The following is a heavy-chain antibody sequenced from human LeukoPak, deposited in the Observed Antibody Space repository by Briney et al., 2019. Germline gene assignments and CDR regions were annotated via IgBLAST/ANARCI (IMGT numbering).Heavy chain of an antibody. Sequence: ASVKVSCKASGYTFSSYYMHWVRQAPGQGLEWMGIINPSGGSTTYAQKFQDRVTMTRDTSTSTVYMELSSLRSEDTAVYYCARGGYNWNMFDYWGQGTLVTVSS. D-gene: IGHD1-20*01. CDR3: ARGGYNWNMFDY. CDR1: GYTFSSYY. J-gene: IGHJ4*02. V-gene: IGHV1-46*03. CDR2: INPSGGST.